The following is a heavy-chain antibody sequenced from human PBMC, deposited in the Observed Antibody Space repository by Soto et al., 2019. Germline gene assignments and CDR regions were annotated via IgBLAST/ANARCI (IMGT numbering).Heavy chain of an antibody. CDR3: ARDGSALVDTYYFRV. J-gene: IGHJ1*01. V-gene: IGHV1-18*01. CDR1: GYTFTSYG. D-gene: IGHD2-15*01. CDR2: ISAYNGDT. Sequence: QLQLVQSGTEVKKPGASVKVSCKASGYTFTSYGISWVRQAPGQGLEWMGWISAYNGDTSYAQKLQGRVTMTTDTSTSTAYMELRSLRSDDTALYYCARDGSALVDTYYFRVWGHGTLVTVSS.